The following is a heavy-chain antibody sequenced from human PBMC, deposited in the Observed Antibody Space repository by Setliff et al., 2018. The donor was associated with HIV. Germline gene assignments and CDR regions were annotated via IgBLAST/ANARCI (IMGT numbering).Heavy chain of an antibody. D-gene: IGHD3-10*01. CDR2: ITGSTTIM. CDR1: GFRFSTYN. CDR3: ARGTQGSGKTPYDY. J-gene: IGHJ4*02. Sequence: GALRLSCTASGFRFSTYNMNWVRQAPGKGLEWLSYITGSTTIMYYADSVRDRFTISRDNAKSLLYLQMNSLRPEDTAVYYCARGTQGSGKTPYDYWGQGTLVTVSS. V-gene: IGHV3-48*01.